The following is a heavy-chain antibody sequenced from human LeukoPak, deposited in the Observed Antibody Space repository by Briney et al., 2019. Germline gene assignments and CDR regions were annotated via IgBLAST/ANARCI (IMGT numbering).Heavy chain of an antibody. CDR1: GFTFSSYA. D-gene: IGHD3-3*01. CDR2: ISDSGSST. V-gene: IGHV3-23*01. J-gene: IGHJ4*02. CDR3: AKFIDYDFWSGYQY. Sequence: GGSLRLFCAASGFTFSSYAMSWVRQAPGKGLEWVSGISDSGSSTYYADSVKGRFTISRDNSKNTLYLQMNSLRVEDTAVYYCAKFIDYDFWSGYQYWGQGTLVTVSS.